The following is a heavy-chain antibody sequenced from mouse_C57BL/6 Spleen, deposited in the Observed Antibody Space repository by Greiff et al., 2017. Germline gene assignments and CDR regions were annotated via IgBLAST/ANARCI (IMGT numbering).Heavy chain of an antibody. CDR1: GFTFSSYA. V-gene: IGHV5-4*03. J-gene: IGHJ2*01. CDR2: ISDGGSYT. Sequence: EVKLMESGGGLVKPGGSLKLSCAASGFTFSSYAMSWVRQTPEKRLEWVATISDGGSYTYYPDNVKGRFTISRDNAKNNLYLQMSHLKSEDTAMYYCARGPTTVVAHFDYWGQGTTLTVSS. CDR3: ARGPTTVVAHFDY. D-gene: IGHD1-1*01.